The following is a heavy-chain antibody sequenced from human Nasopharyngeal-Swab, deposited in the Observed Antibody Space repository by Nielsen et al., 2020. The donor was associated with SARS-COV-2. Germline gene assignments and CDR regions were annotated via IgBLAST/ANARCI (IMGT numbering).Heavy chain of an antibody. D-gene: IGHD1-7*01. Sequence: GESLQISCAASGFTFSSYWMSWVRQAPGKGLEWVANIKQDGSEKYYVDSVKGRFTISRDNAKNSLYLQMNSLRAEDTAVFYCARVGYNWNSGYFQHWGQGTPVTVSS. J-gene: IGHJ1*01. V-gene: IGHV3-7*03. CDR2: IKQDGSEK. CDR3: ARVGYNWNSGYFQH. CDR1: GFTFSSYW.